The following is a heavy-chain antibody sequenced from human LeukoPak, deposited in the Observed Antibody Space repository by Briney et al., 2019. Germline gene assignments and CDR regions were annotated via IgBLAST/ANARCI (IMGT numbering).Heavy chain of an antibody. Sequence: GGSLRLSCAASGFTFSSYWMSWVRQAPGKGLEWVANIKQDGSAKYYVDSVKGRFTISRDNAKNSLYLQMNSLRAEDAAVYYCAKDLLDGYNTYYFDYWGQGTLVTVSS. V-gene: IGHV3-7*01. D-gene: IGHD5-24*01. CDR1: GFTFSSYW. CDR3: AKDLLDGYNTYYFDY. J-gene: IGHJ4*02. CDR2: IKQDGSAK.